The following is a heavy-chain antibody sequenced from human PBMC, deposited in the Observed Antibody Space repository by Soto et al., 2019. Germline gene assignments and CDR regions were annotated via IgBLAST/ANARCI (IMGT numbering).Heavy chain of an antibody. J-gene: IGHJ4*02. Sequence: GGSLRLSCVASGFTFSSCAMHWVRQVPGKGLEWLAVVTHDGSLYPYADSVKGRFSISRDNSRKTLYLQMNSLRPEDTAVYYCVKDRSDTWSFDYWGQGTLVTVS. D-gene: IGHD2-8*02. CDR1: GFTFSSCA. V-gene: IGHV3-30*18. CDR3: VKDRSDTWSFDY. CDR2: VTHDGSLY.